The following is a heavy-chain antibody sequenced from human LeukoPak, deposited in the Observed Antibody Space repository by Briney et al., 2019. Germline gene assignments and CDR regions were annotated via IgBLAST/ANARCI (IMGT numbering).Heavy chain of an antibody. Sequence: GGSLRLSCAASGFTFSSYWMSWVRQAPGKGLEWVANIKQDGSEKYYVDSVKGRFTISRDSAKNSLYLQMNSLRAEDTAVYYCAGDRQWLVLSAFDIWGQGTMVTVSS. CDR2: IKQDGSEK. CDR3: AGDRQWLVLSAFDI. J-gene: IGHJ3*02. CDR1: GFTFSSYW. D-gene: IGHD6-19*01. V-gene: IGHV3-7*01.